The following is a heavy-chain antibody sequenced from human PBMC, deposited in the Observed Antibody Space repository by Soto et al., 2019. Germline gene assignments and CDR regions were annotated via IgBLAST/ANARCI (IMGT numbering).Heavy chain of an antibody. CDR2: IWYEGNKK. CDR3: AREPKRQGGLDV. J-gene: IGHJ6*02. Sequence: QVQLEESGGGVVQSGRSLRLSCEASGFIFSNFGMHWVRQAPGKGLEWVAVIWYEGNKKYYVDSVKGRFTISRDNSKNTLYPKMDSLRVDDTAGYYCAREPKRQGGLDVWGQGTTVTVS. V-gene: IGHV3-33*01. CDR1: GFIFSNFG.